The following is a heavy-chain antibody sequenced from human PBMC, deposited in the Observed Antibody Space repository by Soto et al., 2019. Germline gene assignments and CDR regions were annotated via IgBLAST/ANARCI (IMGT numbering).Heavy chain of an antibody. CDR2: INAGNGNT. V-gene: IGHV1-3*01. J-gene: IGHJ6*03. CDR1: GYTFTNYA. CDR3: ARGHLAVVPVASWYFYMDV. D-gene: IGHD2-2*01. Sequence: VASVKVSCKASGYTFTNYAVHWVRQAPGQRLEWMGWINAGNGNTRYSQKFQGRVTITRDTSARTAYMELSSLRSEDTAVYYCARGHLAVVPVASWYFYMDVWGKGTTVTVSS.